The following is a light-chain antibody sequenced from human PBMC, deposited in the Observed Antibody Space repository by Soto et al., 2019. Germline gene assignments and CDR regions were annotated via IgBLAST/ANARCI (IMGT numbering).Light chain of an antibody. CDR3: SSYITNTVV. J-gene: IGLJ3*02. V-gene: IGLV2-14*01. CDR1: SSDVNAYNY. CDR2: EVS. Sequence: QSVLTQPASVSGSPGQSITISCTGTSSDVNAYNYVSWYQQHPGKAPKLIIYEVSTRPSGVSNRFSGSKSGNSASLTISGLQADDEADYYCSSYITNTVVFGGGTKLTVL.